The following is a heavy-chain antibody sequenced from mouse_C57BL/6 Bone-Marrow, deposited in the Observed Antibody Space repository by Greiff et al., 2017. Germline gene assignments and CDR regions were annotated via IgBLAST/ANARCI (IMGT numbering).Heavy chain of an antibody. D-gene: IGHD4-1*01. J-gene: IGHJ2*01. Sequence: DVQLVESGGDLVKPGGSLKLSCAASGFTFSSYGMSWVRQTPDKRLEWVATISSGGSYTYYPDSVKGRFTISRDNAKNTLYLQMSSLKSEDTAMYYCARLGFPYDYWGQGTTLTVSS. V-gene: IGHV5-6*01. CDR1: GFTFSSYG. CDR2: ISSGGSYT. CDR3: ARLGFPYDY.